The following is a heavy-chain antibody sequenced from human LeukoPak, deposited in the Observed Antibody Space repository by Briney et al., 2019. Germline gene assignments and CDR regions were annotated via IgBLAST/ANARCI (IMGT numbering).Heavy chain of an antibody. CDR1: GFTVSSNH. Sequence: GGSLRLSCAASGFTVSSNHMSWVRQAPGKGLEWVSVIYSGGSTYYADSVKGRFTISRDNSKNTLYLQMNSLRAEDTAVYYCARSVVVVAATPVSFDYWGQGTLVTVSS. J-gene: IGHJ4*02. CDR3: ARSVVVVAATPVSFDY. V-gene: IGHV3-53*01. D-gene: IGHD2-15*01. CDR2: IYSGGST.